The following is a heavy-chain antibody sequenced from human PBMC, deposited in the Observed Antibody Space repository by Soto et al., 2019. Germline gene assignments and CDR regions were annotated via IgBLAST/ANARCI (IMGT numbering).Heavy chain of an antibody. V-gene: IGHV5-51*01. Sequence: LGESLKISCQGSGYSFASYWIGWVRQVPGKDLEWMGIIYPGDSDTRYSPSFHGQVTISADKSLRTAYLQWTSLKASDTALYYCARTRSFTLGFYYDGMDVWGQGTTVTVSS. CDR1: GYSFASYW. D-gene: IGHD6-6*01. J-gene: IGHJ6*02. CDR3: ARTRSFTLGFYYDGMDV. CDR2: IYPGDSDT.